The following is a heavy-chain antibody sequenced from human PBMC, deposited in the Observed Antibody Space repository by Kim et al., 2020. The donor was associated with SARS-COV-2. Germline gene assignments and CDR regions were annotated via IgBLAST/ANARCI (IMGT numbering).Heavy chain of an antibody. CDR3: ARGAGIAAAARGYYYDY. V-gene: IGHV4-34*01. J-gene: IGHJ6*01. CDR2: INHSGST. Sequence: SETLSLTCAVYGGSFSGYYWSWIRQPPGKGLEWIGEINHSGSTNYNPSLKSRVTISVDTSKNQFTLKLSSGTAAETPVFYCARGAGIAAAARGYYYDY. CDR1: GGSFSGYY. D-gene: IGHD6-13*01.